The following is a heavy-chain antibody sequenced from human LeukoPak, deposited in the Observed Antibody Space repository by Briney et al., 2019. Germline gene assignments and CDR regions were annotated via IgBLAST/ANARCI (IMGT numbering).Heavy chain of an antibody. CDR3: AKGTTGSYSSGWYGFPFDY. CDR1: GFSFSHYG. Sequence: GGSLRLSCVASGFSFSHYGMNWVRQAPGKGLEWVSGIGGSGSNTYYADSVKGRFTISRDNSKNTLYLQMNSLRVDDTAVYYCAKGTTGSYSSGWYGFPFDYWGQGTLVTVSS. D-gene: IGHD6-19*01. V-gene: IGHV3-23*01. CDR2: IGGSGSNT. J-gene: IGHJ4*02.